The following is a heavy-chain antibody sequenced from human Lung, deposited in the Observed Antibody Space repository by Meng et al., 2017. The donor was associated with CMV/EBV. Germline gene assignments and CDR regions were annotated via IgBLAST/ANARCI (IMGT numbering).Heavy chain of an antibody. CDR3: ARERGRDGYNSGWGKDY. D-gene: IGHD5-24*01. J-gene: IGHJ4*02. V-gene: IGHV3-48*03. CDR2: ISSSGSTI. Sequence: GGSLRLXCAASGFTFSSYEMNWVRQAPGKGLEWVSYISSSGSTIYYADSVKGRFTISRDNAKNSLYLQMNSLRAEDTAVYYCARERGRDGYNSGWGKDYWXQGTLVTVSS. CDR1: GFTFSSYE.